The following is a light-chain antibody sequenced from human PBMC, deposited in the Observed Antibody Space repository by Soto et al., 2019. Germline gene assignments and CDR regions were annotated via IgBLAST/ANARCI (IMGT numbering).Light chain of an antibody. V-gene: IGKV3-20*01. CDR1: QSVSKY. CDR3: QQYGGSPQT. CDR2: GAS. Sequence: EIVLTQSPGTLALSPGEGATLSCRASQSVSKYLAWYQQKPGQAPRLLIYGASSRATGIPDSFSGSGSGTDFTLTISRLEPEDCAVYYCQQYGGSPQTFGQGTKVEIK. J-gene: IGKJ1*01.